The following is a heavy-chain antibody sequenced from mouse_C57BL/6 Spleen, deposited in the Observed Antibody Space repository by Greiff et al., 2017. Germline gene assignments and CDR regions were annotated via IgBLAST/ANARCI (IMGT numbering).Heavy chain of an antibody. V-gene: IGHV1-50*01. CDR3: ARRRGITTVYFDV. J-gene: IGHJ1*03. CDR1: GYTFTSYW. CDR2: IDPSDSYT. D-gene: IGHD1-1*01. Sequence: QVQLQQPGAELVKPGASVKLSCKASGYTFTSYWMQWVKQRPGPGLEWIGEIDPSDSYTNYNQKFKGKATLTVDTSSSTAYMQLSSLTSEDSAVYYCARRRGITTVYFDVGGTGTTVTVSS.